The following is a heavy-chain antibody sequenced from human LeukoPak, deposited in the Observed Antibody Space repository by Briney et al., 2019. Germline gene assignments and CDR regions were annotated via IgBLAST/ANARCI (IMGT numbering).Heavy chain of an antibody. Sequence: ETLSLTCTVSGGSISSSSYYWGWIRQPPGKGLEWVANIKPDGSEKYYVDSVKGRFTISRDNAKNSLYLQMNSLRAEDTAVYYCARDFWTAHNWGQGTLVTVSS. CDR3: ARDFWTAHN. D-gene: IGHD3/OR15-3a*01. V-gene: IGHV3-7*01. CDR1: GGSISSSSYY. CDR2: IKPDGSEK. J-gene: IGHJ4*02.